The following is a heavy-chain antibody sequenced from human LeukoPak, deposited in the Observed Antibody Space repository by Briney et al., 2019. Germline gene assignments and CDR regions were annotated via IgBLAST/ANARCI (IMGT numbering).Heavy chain of an antibody. Sequence: SETLSLACAVYGGSFSGYYWSWIRQPPGKGLEWIGVINHSGSTNYNPSLKSRVTISVDTSKNQFSLKLSSVTAADTAVYYCARGLYRRYYYDSSGLARFDYWGQGTLVTVSS. CDR3: ARGLYRRYYYDSSGLARFDY. J-gene: IGHJ4*02. CDR1: GGSFSGYY. CDR2: INHSGST. V-gene: IGHV4-34*01. D-gene: IGHD3-22*01.